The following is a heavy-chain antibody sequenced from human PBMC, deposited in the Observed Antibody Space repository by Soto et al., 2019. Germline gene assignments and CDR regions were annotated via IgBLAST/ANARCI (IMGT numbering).Heavy chain of an antibody. CDR2: TYYRSKWYN. CDR1: GDSVSSNSAA. CDR3: ASTWFGELTAGYGMDV. Sequence: PSQTLSLTCAISGDSVSSNSAAWDCIRQSPSRGLEWLGRTYYRSKWYNDYAVSVKSRITINPDTSKNQFSLQLNSVTPEDTAVYYCASTWFGELTAGYGMDVWGQGTTVTVSS. D-gene: IGHD3-10*01. V-gene: IGHV6-1*01. J-gene: IGHJ6*02.